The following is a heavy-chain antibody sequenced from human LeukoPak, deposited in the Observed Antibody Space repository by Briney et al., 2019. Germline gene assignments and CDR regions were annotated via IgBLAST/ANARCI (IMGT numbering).Heavy chain of an antibody. Sequence: SETLSLTCTVSGYSISSGYYWGWIRQPPAKGLECIGSIYHSGSNYYTPSLKSRVTISVATSKNQFSLKLSSVTAADTAVYYCARAAAGTGDWIDPWGQGTLVTVSS. CDR1: GYSISSGYY. J-gene: IGHJ5*02. V-gene: IGHV4-38-2*02. CDR2: IYHSGSN. D-gene: IGHD6-13*01. CDR3: ARAAAGTGDWIDP.